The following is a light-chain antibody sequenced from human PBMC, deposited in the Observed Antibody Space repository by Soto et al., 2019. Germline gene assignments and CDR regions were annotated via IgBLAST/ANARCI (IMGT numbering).Light chain of an antibody. J-gene: IGLJ1*01. Sequence: QSALTQPPSASGSPGQSVTTSCTGTSSDVGGYNYVSWYQQHPGKAPKLMIYEVSKRPSGVPDRFSGSKSGNTASLTVSGLQAEDEADYYCSSSAGSNFYVFGTGTKVTVL. CDR1: SSDVGGYNY. CDR3: SSSAGSNFYV. V-gene: IGLV2-8*01. CDR2: EVS.